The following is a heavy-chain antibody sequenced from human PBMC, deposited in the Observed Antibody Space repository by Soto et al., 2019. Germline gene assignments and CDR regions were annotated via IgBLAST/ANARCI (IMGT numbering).Heavy chain of an antibody. J-gene: IGHJ4*02. D-gene: IGHD5-12*01. V-gene: IGHV3-23*01. CDR1: GFTFTSHA. Sequence: EVQLLESGGGLVQPGGSLRLACAASGFTFTSHAMSWVRQAPGKGLEWVSGIRSSGSSTDYADSVKGRFTISRDNSKNTLFLQMNSLRAEDTAVYYCATDSFHIGYYYFDSWGQGTLVTVSS. CDR3: ATDSFHIGYYYFDS. CDR2: IRSSGSST.